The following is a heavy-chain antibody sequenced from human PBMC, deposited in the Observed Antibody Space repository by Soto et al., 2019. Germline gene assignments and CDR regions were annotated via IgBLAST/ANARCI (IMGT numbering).Heavy chain of an antibody. Sequence: SVKVSCKASGGTFSSYAISWVRQAPGQGLEWMGGIIPIFGTANYAQKFQGRVTITADESTSTAYMELSSLRSEDTAVYYCAIACDEFGYYYAMDVWGQGTTVTVSS. D-gene: IGHD3-16*01. CDR1: GGTFSSYA. CDR2: IIPIFGTA. CDR3: AIACDEFGYYYAMDV. V-gene: IGHV1-69*13. J-gene: IGHJ6*02.